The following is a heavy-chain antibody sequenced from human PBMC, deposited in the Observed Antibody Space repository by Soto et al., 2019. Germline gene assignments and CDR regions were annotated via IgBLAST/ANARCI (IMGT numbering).Heavy chain of an antibody. V-gene: IGHV3-33*01. CDR3: TRDGGIAGAATDDAYYYGMDV. Sequence: DLVESGGGVVQPGRSLRLSCAASGFTFTNYGIHWVRQAPGRGLEWVAILWSDGSTEYYADSVKGRFSVSRDNSRNTLYLQRNSLRAEDTAVYYCTRDGGIAGAATDDAYYYGMDVWGEGTTVTVSS. D-gene: IGHD6-13*01. J-gene: IGHJ6*04. CDR1: GFTFTNYG. CDR2: LWSDGSTE.